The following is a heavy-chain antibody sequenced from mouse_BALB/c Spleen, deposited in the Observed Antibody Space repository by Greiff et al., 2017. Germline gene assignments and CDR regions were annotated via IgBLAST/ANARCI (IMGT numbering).Heavy chain of an antibody. Sequence: DVHLVESGGGLVKPGGSLKLSCAASGFTFSSYAMSWVRQSPEKRLEWVAEISSGGSYTYYPDTVTGRFTISRDNAKNTLYLEMSSLRSEDTAMYYCARDNGYYGDYAMDYWGQGTSVTVSS. CDR3: ARDNGYYGDYAMDY. CDR2: ISSGGSYT. V-gene: IGHV5-9-4*01. J-gene: IGHJ4*01. D-gene: IGHD2-3*01. CDR1: GFTFSSYA.